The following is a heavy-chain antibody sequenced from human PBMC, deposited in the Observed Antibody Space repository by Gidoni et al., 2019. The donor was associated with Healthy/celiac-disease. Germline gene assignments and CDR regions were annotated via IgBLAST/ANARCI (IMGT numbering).Heavy chain of an antibody. CDR2: INHSGST. V-gene: IGHV4-34*01. D-gene: IGHD3-22*01. CDR3: ARGRYYDSNGYKP. Sequence: QVQLQQWGAGLLKPSETLSLTCAVYGGSFSGYYWSWIRQPPGKGLEWIGEINHSGSTNYNPSLKSRVTISVDTSKNQFSLKLNSVTAADTAVYYCARGRYYDSNGYKPWGQGTLVTVSS. CDR1: GGSFSGYY. J-gene: IGHJ5*02.